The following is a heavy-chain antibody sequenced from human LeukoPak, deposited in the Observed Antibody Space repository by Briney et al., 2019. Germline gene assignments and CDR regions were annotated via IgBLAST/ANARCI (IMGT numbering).Heavy chain of an antibody. CDR2: IYTSGST. V-gene: IGHV4-61*02. J-gene: IGHJ4*02. D-gene: IGHD3-22*01. Sequence: PSETLYLTCTVSGGSISSGSYYWSWIRQPAGKGLEWIGRIYTSGSTNYNPSLKSRVTISVDTSKNQFSLKLSSVTAADTAVYYCARGKGAYDSSGYWGYYFDYWGQGTLVTVSS. CDR3: ARGKGAYDSSGYWGYYFDY. CDR1: GGSISSGSYY.